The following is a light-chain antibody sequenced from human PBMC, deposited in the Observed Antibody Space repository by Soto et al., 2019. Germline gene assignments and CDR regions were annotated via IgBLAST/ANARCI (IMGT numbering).Light chain of an antibody. CDR3: QVWDSGSDHVV. Sequence: SYELAQPPSVSVAPGKTARITCGGNNIRSTSVHWYQQKSGQAPVLAIYYDSARPSEIPERFSGSNSGNTATLTISRDEAGDEADYYCQVWDSGSDHVVFGGGTKLTVL. CDR2: YDS. CDR1: NIRSTS. J-gene: IGLJ3*02. V-gene: IGLV3-21*04.